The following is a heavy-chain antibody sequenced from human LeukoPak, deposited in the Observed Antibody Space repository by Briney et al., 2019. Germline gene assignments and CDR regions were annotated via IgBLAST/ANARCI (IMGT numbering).Heavy chain of an antibody. V-gene: IGHV3-7*01. J-gene: IGHJ6*02. D-gene: IGHD3-16*01. CDR2: MNADGSAR. CDR3: ATYTHWVAGDV. Sequence: RGSLRLSCAASGFTFSKSWMSWVRQAPGKGLEWVANMNADGSARDYVDSVKGRFTISRDNARKALYLQMSSLRAEDTAVYYCATYTHWVAGDVWGQGTTVTVSS. CDR1: GFTFSKSW.